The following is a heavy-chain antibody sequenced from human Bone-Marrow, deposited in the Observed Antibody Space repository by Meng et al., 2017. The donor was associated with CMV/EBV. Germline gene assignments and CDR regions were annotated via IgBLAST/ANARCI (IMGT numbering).Heavy chain of an antibody. CDR1: GFTFSSYA. CDR2: ISYDGDHK. CDR3: ARGGGPDSSSWYWGYYYGMDV. J-gene: IGHJ6*02. Sequence: GESLKISCAASGFTFSSYAMYWVRQAPGKGLEWLTFISYDGDHKYYADSVKGRFTISRDNSQNTLYLQMNSLRAEDTAVYYCARGGGPDSSSWYWGYYYGMDVWGQGTTVTVSS. D-gene: IGHD6-13*01. V-gene: IGHV3-30-3*01.